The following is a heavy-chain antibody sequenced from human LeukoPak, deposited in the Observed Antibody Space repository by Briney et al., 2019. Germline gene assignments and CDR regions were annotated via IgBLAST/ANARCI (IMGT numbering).Heavy chain of an antibody. CDR3: ARDTTVASGMQF. CDR2: VVTTTT. V-gene: IGHV4-4*07. J-gene: IGHJ4*02. CDR1: GGSLTIYS. D-gene: IGHD6-19*01. Sequence: PSETLSLTCTLSGGSLTIYSWTWVRQSPGKGLEWIGSVVTTTTNYIPALRSRVAISVHTSKNRFSLRLESVTTADTAVYYCARDTTVASGMQFWGQGALVTVSS.